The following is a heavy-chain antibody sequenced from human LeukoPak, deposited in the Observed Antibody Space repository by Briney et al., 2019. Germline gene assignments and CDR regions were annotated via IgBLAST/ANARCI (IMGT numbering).Heavy chain of an antibody. CDR1: GYTFTGYD. CDR3: TRGSLSGSSRDY. CDR2: MNPNTDDT. Sequence: ASVRVSCKASGYTFTGYDINWVRQATGQGLEWMGWMNPNTDDTGYSQKFQGRVTMTSNSSIDTAYMELSGLRSEDTAVYYCTRGSLSGSSRDYWGQGTLLTVSS. D-gene: IGHD1-26*01. V-gene: IGHV1-8*01. J-gene: IGHJ4*02.